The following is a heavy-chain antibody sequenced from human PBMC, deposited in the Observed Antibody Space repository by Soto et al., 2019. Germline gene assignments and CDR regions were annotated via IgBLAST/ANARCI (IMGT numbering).Heavy chain of an antibody. CDR3: ARMEGGVVVPHFDY. D-gene: IGHD3-22*01. V-gene: IGHV1-18*01. CDR2: VSAYNGNT. Sequence: GASVKVSCKASGYTFTSYGISWVRQAPGQGLEWMGWVSAYNGNTNYAQKLQGRVTMTTDTSTSTAYMELRSLRSDDTAVYYCARMEGGVVVPHFDYWGQGTLVTVS. J-gene: IGHJ4*02. CDR1: GYTFTSYG.